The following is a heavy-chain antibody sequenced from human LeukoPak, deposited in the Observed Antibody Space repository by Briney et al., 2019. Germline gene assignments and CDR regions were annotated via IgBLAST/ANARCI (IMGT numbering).Heavy chain of an antibody. CDR3: ARLEYSSGWYYFDY. CDR2: IYYSGST. J-gene: IGHJ4*02. V-gene: IGHV4-39*01. D-gene: IGHD6-19*01. CDR1: GGSISSSSYY. Sequence: SETLSLTCTVSGGSISSSSYYWGWIRQPPGTGLEWIGSIYYSGSTYYNPSLKSRVTISVDTSKNQFSLKLSSVTAADTAVYYCARLEYSSGWYYFDYWGQGTLVTVSS.